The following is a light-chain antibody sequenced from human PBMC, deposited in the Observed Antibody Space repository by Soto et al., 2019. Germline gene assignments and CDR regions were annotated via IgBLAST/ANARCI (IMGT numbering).Light chain of an antibody. J-gene: IGKJ2*01. CDR2: DAS. V-gene: IGKV1-33*01. CDR1: QDLYNF. Sequence: DIQMTQSPSSLSASVGDRVTITWQASQDLYNFLNWYQQKPGKAPKLLIFDASNLETGVPSRFSGSGSGTDFTFTISSLQPEDFATYYCQQYDTLPRYTFGQGTKVE. CDR3: QQYDTLPRYT.